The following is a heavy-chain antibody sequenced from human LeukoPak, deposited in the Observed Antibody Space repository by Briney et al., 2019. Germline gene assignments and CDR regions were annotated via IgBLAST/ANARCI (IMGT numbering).Heavy chain of an antibody. D-gene: IGHD6-13*01. V-gene: IGHV3-48*03. CDR2: ISGSGSTF. J-gene: IGHJ4*02. CDR1: GFTFSSYE. Sequence: QSGGSLRLSCAASGFTFSSYEINWVRQVPGKGLEWVAHISGSGSTFYYAESVKGRFTISRDNPKNSLYLQMNSLTAEDTAIYYCARDGFGSSRYIDFWCRGTLVTVS. CDR3: ARDGFGSSRYIDF.